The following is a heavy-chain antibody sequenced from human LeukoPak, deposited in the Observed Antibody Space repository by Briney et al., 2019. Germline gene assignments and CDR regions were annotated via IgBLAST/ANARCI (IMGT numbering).Heavy chain of an antibody. CDR1: GFTFSSYE. CDR3: ARGTLKAAATDFDY. Sequence: PGGSLRLSCAASGFTFSSYEMNWVRQAPGKGLEWVSYISSSGSTIYYADSVKGRFTISRDNAKNSLYLQMNSLRAEDTALYYCARGTLKAAATDFDYWGQGTLVTVSS. V-gene: IGHV3-48*03. J-gene: IGHJ4*02. D-gene: IGHD6-13*01. CDR2: ISSSGSTI.